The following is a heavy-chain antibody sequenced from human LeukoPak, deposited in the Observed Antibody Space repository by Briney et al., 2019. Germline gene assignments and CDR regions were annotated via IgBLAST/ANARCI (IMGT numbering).Heavy chain of an antibody. V-gene: IGHV1-24*01. D-gene: IGHD6-19*01. Sequence: ASVKVSCKASGYTFTSYYMHWVRQAPGKGLEWMGGFDPEDGETIYAQKFQGGVTMTEDTSTDTAYMELSSLRSEDTAVYYCATAGYSSGWYWFDPWGQGTLVTVSS. CDR2: FDPEDGET. J-gene: IGHJ5*02. CDR1: GYTFTSYY. CDR3: ATAGYSSGWYWFDP.